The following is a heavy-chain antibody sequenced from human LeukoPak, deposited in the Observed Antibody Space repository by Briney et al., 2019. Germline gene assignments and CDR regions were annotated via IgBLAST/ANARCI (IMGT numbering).Heavy chain of an antibody. CDR1: GYTFTGYY. J-gene: IGHJ4*02. D-gene: IGHD1-26*01. V-gene: IGHV1-2*02. CDR3: ARVLRELPNFDY. CDR2: INPNSGGT. Sequence: ASVKVSCKASGYTFTGYYMHWVRQAPGQGLEWMGWINPNSGGTNYAQKFQGRVTMTRDTSISTAYMELSRLRSDDTAVYNCARVLRELPNFDYWGQGTLVTVSS.